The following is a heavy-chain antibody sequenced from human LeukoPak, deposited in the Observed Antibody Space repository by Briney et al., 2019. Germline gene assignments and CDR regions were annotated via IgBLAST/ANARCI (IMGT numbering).Heavy chain of an antibody. CDR3: ARRKAWTMTENYYYYMDV. Sequence: KPSETLSLTCTVSGGFISIHYWSWIRQPPGKGLEWIGYIYYSGSTNYNPSLKSRVTISVDTSKNQFSLKLSSVTAADTAVYYCARRKAWTMTENYYYYMDVWGKGTTVTVSS. V-gene: IGHV4-59*11. D-gene: IGHD3/OR15-3a*01. CDR2: IYYSGST. J-gene: IGHJ6*03. CDR1: GGFISIHY.